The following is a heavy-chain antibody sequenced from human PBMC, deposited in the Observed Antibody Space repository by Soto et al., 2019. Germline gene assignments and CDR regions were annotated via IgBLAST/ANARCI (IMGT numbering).Heavy chain of an antibody. CDR1: GFTFSSYA. D-gene: IGHD6-6*01. V-gene: IGHV3-23*01. J-gene: IGHJ6*03. CDR2: ISGSGGST. CDR3: GKDFEYSSSYDYYYYMDV. Sequence: GGSLRLSCAASGFTFSSYAMSWVRQAPGKGLEWVSAISGSGGSTYYADSVKGRFTISRDNSKNTLYLQMNSLRAEDTAVYYCGKDFEYSSSYDYYYYMDVWGKGTTVTVSS.